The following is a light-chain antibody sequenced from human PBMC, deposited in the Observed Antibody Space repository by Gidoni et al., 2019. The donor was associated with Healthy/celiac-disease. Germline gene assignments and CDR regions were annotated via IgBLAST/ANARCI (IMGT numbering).Light chain of an antibody. CDR1: RSVLYSSNNKNY. V-gene: IGKV4-1*01. CDR2: WAS. Sequence: DIVMTQSPDSLAVSLGERATINCKSSRSVLYSSNNKNYLTWYQQKPGQPPKLLIYWASTREAGVPDRFSGGGSGTAFTLTISSLQAEDVAVYYCQQYYSTPLTFGGGTKVEIK. CDR3: QQYYSTPLT. J-gene: IGKJ4*01.